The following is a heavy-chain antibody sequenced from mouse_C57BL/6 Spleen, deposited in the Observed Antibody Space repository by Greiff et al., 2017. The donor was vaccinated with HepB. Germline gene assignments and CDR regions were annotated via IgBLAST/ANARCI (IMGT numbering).Heavy chain of an antibody. V-gene: IGHV5-4*01. D-gene: IGHD2-12*01. J-gene: IGHJ1*03. CDR1: GFTFSSYA. CDR2: ISDGGSYT. Sequence: EVQGVESGGGLVKPGGSLKLSCAASGFTFSSYAMSWVRQTPEKRLEWVATISDGGSYTYYPDNVKGRFTISRDNAKNNLYLQMSHLKYEDTAMYYFGREAYYRDYGDIDVWGTGTTVTVSS. CDR3: GREAYYRDYGDIDV.